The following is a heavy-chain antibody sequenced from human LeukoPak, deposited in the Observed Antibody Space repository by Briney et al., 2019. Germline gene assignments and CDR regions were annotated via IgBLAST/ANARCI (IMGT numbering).Heavy chain of an antibody. Sequence: WASVKVSCKASGGTFSSYAISWVRQAPGQGLEWMGGIIPIFGTANYAQKFQGRVTITADESTSTAYMELSSLRSEDTAVYYCARDGRRGSGYYKNQHWGQGTLVTVSS. V-gene: IGHV1-69*13. D-gene: IGHD3-3*01. CDR3: ARDGRRGSGYYKNQH. CDR1: GGTFSSYA. CDR2: IIPIFGTA. J-gene: IGHJ1*01.